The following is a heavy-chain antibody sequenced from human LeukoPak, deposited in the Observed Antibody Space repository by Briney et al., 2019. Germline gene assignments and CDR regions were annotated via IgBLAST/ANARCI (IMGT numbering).Heavy chain of an antibody. CDR2: IYYSGTT. CDR3: ARHPPRYDILTGYYVGSGWFDP. Sequence: SETLSLTCTFSGGSISGYYWTWIRQPPGKGLEWIGYIYYSGTTNYNPALESRVTISIDTSKNLFSLKLSSVTAADTAVYYCARHPPRYDILTGYYVGSGWFDPWGQGTLVTVSS. V-gene: IGHV4-59*08. D-gene: IGHD3-9*01. CDR1: GGSISGYY. J-gene: IGHJ5*02.